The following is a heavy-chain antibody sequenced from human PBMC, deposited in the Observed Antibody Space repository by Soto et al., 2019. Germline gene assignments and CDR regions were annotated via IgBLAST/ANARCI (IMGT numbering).Heavy chain of an antibody. CDR2: FDPEDGET. V-gene: IGHV1-24*01. CDR1: GYTLTELS. J-gene: IGHJ5*02. CDR3: ATSRAPVVPATNWFDP. Sequence: ASVKVSCKVSGYTLTELSMHWVRQAPGNGLEWMGGFDPEDGETIYAQKFQGRVTMTEDTSTDTAYVELSSLRSEDTAVYYCATSRAPVVPATNWFDPWGEGTLVTVSS. D-gene: IGHD2-2*01.